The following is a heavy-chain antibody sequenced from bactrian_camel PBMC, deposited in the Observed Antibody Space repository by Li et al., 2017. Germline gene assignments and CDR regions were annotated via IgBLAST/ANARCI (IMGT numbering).Heavy chain of an antibody. V-gene: IGHV3S53*01. CDR1: GYSYTAGC. Sequence: VQLVESGGGSAQTGGSLVLSCAASGYSYTAGCMGWFRQAPGKDREWVATIERSGTATYTDSVKGRFTISRDIDANILYLQMNNLKPEDTAMYYCAADSEPGCSGGYSAPLYEYNYSNQGTQVTVS. CDR3: AADSEPGCSGGYSAPLYEYNY. D-gene: IGHD2*01. CDR2: IERSGTA. J-gene: IGHJ4*01.